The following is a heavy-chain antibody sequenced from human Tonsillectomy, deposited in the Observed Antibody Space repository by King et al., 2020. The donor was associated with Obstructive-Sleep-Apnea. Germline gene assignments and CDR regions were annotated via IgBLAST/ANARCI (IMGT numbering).Heavy chain of an antibody. CDR3: STGGYYLDF. J-gene: IGHJ4*02. CDR2: IKSKVDGETI. Sequence: VQLVESGGGLVKPGGSLTLSCAASGVTFSNAWMNWVRQGPGKGREGVGRIKSKVDGETIDYAAPVKDRFTISRDDSKNTVYLQMNSLETEDTAMYYCSTGGYYLDFWGQGILVTVSS. V-gene: IGHV3-15*01. CDR1: GVTFSNAW.